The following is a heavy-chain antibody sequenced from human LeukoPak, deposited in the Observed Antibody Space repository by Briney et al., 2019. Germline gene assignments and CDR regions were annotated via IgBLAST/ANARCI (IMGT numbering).Heavy chain of an antibody. Sequence: GGSLRLSCAASGFTFSSYWMHWVRQAPGKGLVWVSHINNDGSSTNYADSVKGRFTTSRDNAKNTLYLQMNSLRAEDTAVYYCVRDPPTALELFDFWGQGTLVTVSS. CDR2: INNDGSST. V-gene: IGHV3-74*01. J-gene: IGHJ4*02. CDR3: VRDPPTALELFDF. CDR1: GFTFSSYW. D-gene: IGHD5-18*01.